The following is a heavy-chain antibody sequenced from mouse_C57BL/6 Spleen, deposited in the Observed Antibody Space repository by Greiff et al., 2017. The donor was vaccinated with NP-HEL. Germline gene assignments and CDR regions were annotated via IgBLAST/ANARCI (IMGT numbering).Heavy chain of an antibody. V-gene: IGHV10-1*01. J-gene: IGHJ2*01. CDR1: GFSFNTYA. CDR2: IRSKSNNYAT. D-gene: IGHD2-1*01. Sequence: EVKLVESGGGLVQPKGSLKLSCAASGFSFNTYAMNWVRQAPGKGLEWVARIRSKSNNYATYYADSVKDRFTISRDDSESMLYLQMNNLKTEDTAMYYCVTGNYYFDYWGQGTTLTVSS. CDR3: VTGNYYFDY.